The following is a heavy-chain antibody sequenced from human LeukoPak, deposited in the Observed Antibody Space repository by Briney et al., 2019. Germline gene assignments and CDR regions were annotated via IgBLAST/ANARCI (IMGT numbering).Heavy chain of an antibody. CDR1: GFAVNNAW. D-gene: IGHD5-12*01. CDR3: TTARGYSAYEY. J-gene: IGHJ3*01. CDR2: IKSKTDGGTT. V-gene: IGHV3-15*01. Sequence: GGSLRLSCAASGFAVNNAWMTWVRQAPGKGLEWVGRIKSKTDGGTTDFAAHVNGRFTISRDDSENTLYLQMNSLKAEDTAIYYCTTARGYSAYEYWGRGTMVTVSS.